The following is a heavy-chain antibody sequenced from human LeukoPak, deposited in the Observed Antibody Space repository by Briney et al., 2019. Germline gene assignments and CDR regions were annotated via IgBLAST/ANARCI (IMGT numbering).Heavy chain of an antibody. J-gene: IGHJ4*02. V-gene: IGHV3-21*01. CDR1: GFTFSSYS. D-gene: IGHD3-22*01. CDR2: ISSSSSYI. CDR3: ARAGYTLFYYDSSGYYFDY. Sequence: GSLRLSCAASGFTFSSYSMNWVRQAPGKGLEWVSSISSSSSYIYYADSVKGRFTISRDNAKNSLYLQMNSLRAEDTAVYYCARAGYTLFYYDSSGYYFDYWGQGTLVSVSS.